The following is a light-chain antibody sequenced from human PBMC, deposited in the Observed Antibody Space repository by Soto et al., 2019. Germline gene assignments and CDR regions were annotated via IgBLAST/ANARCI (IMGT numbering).Light chain of an antibody. J-gene: IGLJ3*02. Sequence: QSALTQPASVSGSPGQSITISCTGTSSDVGGYNYVSWYQQDPGKAPKLIIYDVSNRPSGVSDRFSGSKSGNTASLTISGLQAEDEADYYCSSYTSSSNWVFGGGTKLTVL. CDR3: SSYTSSSNWV. CDR2: DVS. V-gene: IGLV2-14*01. CDR1: SSDVGGYNY.